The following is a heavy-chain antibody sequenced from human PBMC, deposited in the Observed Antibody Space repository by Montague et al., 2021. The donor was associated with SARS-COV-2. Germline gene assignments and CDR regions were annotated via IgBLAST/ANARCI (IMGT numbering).Heavy chain of an antibody. CDR3: ARLGFVELWLNLGWFDP. J-gene: IGHJ5*02. D-gene: IGHD3-16*02. CDR2: VYYSGST. V-gene: IGHV4-39*01. CDR1: GDSIRSSGYY. Sequence: SETLSLTCSVSGDSIRSSGYYWGWIRQPPGKGLEWIGTVYYSGSTNYNPSLKSRVTMPVDTSKNQFSLELRSVTAADTAVYYCARLGFVELWLNLGWFDPWGPGTLVTVSS.